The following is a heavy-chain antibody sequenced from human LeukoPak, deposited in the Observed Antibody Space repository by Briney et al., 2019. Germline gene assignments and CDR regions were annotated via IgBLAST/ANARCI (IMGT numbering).Heavy chain of an antibody. D-gene: IGHD2-2*01. V-gene: IGHV3-30*18. CDR2: ISYDGRNK. CDR3: AKGPLRGTAAAIDY. Sequence: PGGSLRLSCAASGFTFSSSWMSWVRQAPGKGLEWVAVISYDGRNKHYPDSVKGRFTISRDISTDTLWLQMDSLRTEDTAVYYCAKGPLRGTAAAIDYWGQGTLVTVSS. J-gene: IGHJ4*02. CDR1: GFTFSSSW.